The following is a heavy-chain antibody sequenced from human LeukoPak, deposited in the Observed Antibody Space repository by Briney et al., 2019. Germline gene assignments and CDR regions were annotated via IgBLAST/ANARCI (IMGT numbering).Heavy chain of an antibody. Sequence: GGSLRLSCAASGFTFSSYAMSWVRQAPGKGLEWVSAISGSGGSTYYADSVQGRFTISRDNSKNTLYLQMSSLRAEDTAVYYCAKTKYYYDSSGYYYDYWGQGTLVTVSS. J-gene: IGHJ4*02. D-gene: IGHD3-22*01. V-gene: IGHV3-23*01. CDR3: AKTKYYYDSSGYYYDY. CDR1: GFTFSSYA. CDR2: ISGSGGST.